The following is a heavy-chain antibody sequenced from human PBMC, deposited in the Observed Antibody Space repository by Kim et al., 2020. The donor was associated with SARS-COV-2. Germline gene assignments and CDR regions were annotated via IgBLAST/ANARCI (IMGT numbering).Heavy chain of an antibody. D-gene: IGHD3-10*01. Sequence: SGPTLVNPTQTLTLTCTFSGFSLSASGVGVAWIRQPPGKALEWLALIYGDDEKRYSPSLKSRLTISKDTSKTQVVLTMANMDPVDTATYYCTHDSPGLYGLEAWGQGATVTVSS. CDR3: THDSPGLYGLEA. CDR2: IYGDDEK. J-gene: IGHJ6*02. V-gene: IGHV2-5*02. CDR1: GFSLSASGVG.